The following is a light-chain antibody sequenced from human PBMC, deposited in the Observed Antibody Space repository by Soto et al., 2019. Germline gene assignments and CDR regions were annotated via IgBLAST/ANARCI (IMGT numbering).Light chain of an antibody. CDR1: QSVLYSSNNKNY. CDR2: GAS. Sequence: DIVMTQSPDSLAVSLGERATINCKSSQSVLYSSNNKNYLAWYQQKPGQAPRLLIYGASNRATGIPDRFSGSGSGTDFTLTISRLGPEDLAVYYCQQYGSSPLSFGGGTKVDIK. J-gene: IGKJ4*01. V-gene: IGKV4-1*01. CDR3: QQYGSSPLS.